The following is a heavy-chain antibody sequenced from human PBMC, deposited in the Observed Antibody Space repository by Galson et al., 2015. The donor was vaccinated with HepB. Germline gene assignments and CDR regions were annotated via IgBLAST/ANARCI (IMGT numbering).Heavy chain of an antibody. V-gene: IGHV3-30-3*01. J-gene: IGHJ4*02. Sequence: SLRLSCAASGFTFSSYAMHWVRQAPGKGLEWVAVISYDGSNKYYADSVKGRFTISRDNSKNTLYLQMNSLRAEDTAVYYCARAPRALPGTFAGYFDYWGQGTLVTVSS. CDR1: GFTFSSYA. CDR2: ISYDGSNK. CDR3: ARAPRALPGTFAGYFDY. D-gene: IGHD6-13*01.